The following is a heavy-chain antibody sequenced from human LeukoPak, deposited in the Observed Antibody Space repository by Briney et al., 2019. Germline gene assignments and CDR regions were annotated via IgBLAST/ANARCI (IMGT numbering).Heavy chain of an antibody. Sequence: SETLSLTFAVYGGSFSGYYWSWIRQPPGKGLEWIGEMNHSGSTNYNPSLKSRVTISVDTSKNQFSLKLSSVTAADTAVYYCARTRLRVAGTGGVDYWGQGTLVTVSS. J-gene: IGHJ4*02. CDR3: ARTRLRVAGTGGVDY. CDR2: MNHSGST. V-gene: IGHV4-34*01. D-gene: IGHD6-19*01. CDR1: GGSFSGYY.